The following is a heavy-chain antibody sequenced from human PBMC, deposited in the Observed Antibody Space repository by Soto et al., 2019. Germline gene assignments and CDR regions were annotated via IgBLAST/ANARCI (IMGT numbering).Heavy chain of an antibody. CDR3: ARDRLRGYDSSGFYS. CDR1: GFSFTSYG. J-gene: IGHJ4*02. CDR2: INPSDGNR. D-gene: IGHD3-22*01. V-gene: IGHV1-18*01. Sequence: GASVKVSCKASGFSFTSYGIKWVRQAPGQGLEWMGWINPSDGNRNFAQKFEDRVTMTTATSTNTVFLELRSLKSDDTAIYYCARDRLRGYDSSGFYSWGQGTMVTVSS.